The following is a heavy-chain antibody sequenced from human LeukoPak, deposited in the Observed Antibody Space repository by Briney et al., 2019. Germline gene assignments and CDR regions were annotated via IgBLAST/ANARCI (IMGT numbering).Heavy chain of an antibody. Sequence: PGGSLRLSCEASGFXFSSFGIHWVRQAPGKGLEWMAIIWYNGRNETYADSVKGRFTISRDNSKNTLYLYMNSLKAEDTAVYYCARESRGELFAPPDYWGQGTLVTVSS. CDR3: ARESRGELFAPPDY. CDR2: IWYNGRNE. V-gene: IGHV3-33*01. D-gene: IGHD3-10*01. CDR1: GFXFSSFG. J-gene: IGHJ4*02.